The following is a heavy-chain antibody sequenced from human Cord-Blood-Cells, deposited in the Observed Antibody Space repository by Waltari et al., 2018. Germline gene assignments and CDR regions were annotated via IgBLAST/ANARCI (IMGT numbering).Heavy chain of an antibody. CDR2: INHSGST. D-gene: IGHD2-2*02. J-gene: IGHJ2*01. V-gene: IGHV4-34*01. CDR1: GGSFSGYY. CDR3: ARGIYTWDWYFDL. Sequence: QVQLQQWGAGLLKPSETLSPTCAVYGGSFSGYYWSWNRQPPGKGPGWIGEINHSGSTNYNPSLKSRVTISVDTSKNQFSLKLSSVTAADTAVYYCARGIYTWDWYFDLWGRGTLVTVSS.